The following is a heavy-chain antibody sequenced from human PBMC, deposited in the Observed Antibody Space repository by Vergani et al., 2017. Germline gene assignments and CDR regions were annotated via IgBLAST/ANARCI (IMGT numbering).Heavy chain of an antibody. D-gene: IGHD6-13*01. J-gene: IGHJ6*03. CDR2: INPNSGGT. V-gene: IGHV1-2*02. CDR3: AREGSSSWPYYYYYMDV. CDR1: GYTFTGYY. Sequence: QVQLVHSGAEVKKPGASVKVSCKASGYTFTGYYMHWVRQAPGQGLEWMGWINPNSGGTNYAQKFQGRVTMTSDTSISTAYMELSRLRSDDTAVYYCAREGSSSWPYYYYYMDVWGKGTTVTVSS.